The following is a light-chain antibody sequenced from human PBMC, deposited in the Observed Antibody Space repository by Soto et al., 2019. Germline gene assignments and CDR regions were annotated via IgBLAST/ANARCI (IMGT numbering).Light chain of an antibody. J-gene: IGKJ1*01. CDR3: HQYLATPWT. Sequence: DIVMTQSPDSLAVSLGETATISCKSSQSVLYSSNNKNYLAWHQQKPRQSPKLLIYWTSTRASGVPDRFSGGGSGTDFTLTISSLQAEDVAVYYCHQYLATPWTFGQGTKVEIK. V-gene: IGKV4-1*01. CDR1: QSVLYSSNNKNY. CDR2: WTS.